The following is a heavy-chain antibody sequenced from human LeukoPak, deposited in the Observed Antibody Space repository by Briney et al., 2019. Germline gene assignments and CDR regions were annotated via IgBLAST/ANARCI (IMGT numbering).Heavy chain of an antibody. CDR3: ARGTPSEIVVITIFDY. J-gene: IGHJ4*02. D-gene: IGHD3-22*01. CDR2: IYYSGST. CDR1: GGSISSGDYY. Sequence: SETLSLTCTVSGGSISSGDYYWSWIRQPPGKGLEWIGYIYYSGSTYYNPSLKSRVTISVDTSKNQFSLKLSSVTAADTAVYYCARGTPSEIVVITIFDYWGQGTLVTVSS. V-gene: IGHV4-30-4*01.